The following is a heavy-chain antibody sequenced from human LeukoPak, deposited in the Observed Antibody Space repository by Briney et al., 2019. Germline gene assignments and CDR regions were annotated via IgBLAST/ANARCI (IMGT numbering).Heavy chain of an antibody. CDR1: GGSISSYY. Sequence: PSETLSLTCTVSGGSISSYYWSWIRQPPGKGLEWIGCIYYSGSTNYNPSLKSRVTISVDTSKNQFSLKLSSVTAADTAVYYCARDTYYYDSSGYSGSWFDPWGQGTLVTVSS. D-gene: IGHD3-22*01. CDR2: IYYSGST. J-gene: IGHJ5*02. CDR3: ARDTYYYDSSGYSGSWFDP. V-gene: IGHV4-59*01.